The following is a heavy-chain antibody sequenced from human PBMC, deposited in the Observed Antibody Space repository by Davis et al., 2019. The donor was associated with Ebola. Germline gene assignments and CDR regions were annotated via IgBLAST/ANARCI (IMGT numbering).Heavy chain of an antibody. CDR3: ARHVTDDGGYGDYAGAFDI. CDR1: GGSISSYY. D-gene: IGHD4-17*01. Sequence: PSETLSLTCTVSGGSISSYYWSWIRQPPGKGLEWIGYIYYSGSTNYNPSLKSRVTISVDTSKNQFSLKLSSVTAADTAVYYCARHVTDDGGYGDYAGAFDIWGQGTMVTVSS. J-gene: IGHJ3*02. CDR2: IYYSGST. V-gene: IGHV4-59*08.